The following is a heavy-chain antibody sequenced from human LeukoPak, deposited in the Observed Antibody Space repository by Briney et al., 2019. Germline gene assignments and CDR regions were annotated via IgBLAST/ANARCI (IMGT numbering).Heavy chain of an antibody. CDR1: GYTLTGYY. J-gene: IGHJ4*02. D-gene: IGHD3-10*01. CDR3: ARDLGAIRYYYGSGSYSRGPNFDY. V-gene: IGHV1-2*02. CDR2: INPKSGGT. Sequence: ASVKVSCKASGYTLTGYYIHWVRQAPGQGLEWMGWINPKSGGTSYAQKFQGRVTMTRDTSISTAYMELSRLRSDDTAVYYCARDLGAIRYYYGSGSYSRGPNFDYWGQGTLVTVSS.